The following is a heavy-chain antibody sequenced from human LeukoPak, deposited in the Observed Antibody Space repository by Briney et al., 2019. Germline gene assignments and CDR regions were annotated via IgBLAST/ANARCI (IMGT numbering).Heavy chain of an antibody. Sequence: GASVTVSCKASGGTFSSYAISWVRQAPGQGLEWMGRIIPIFGTANYAQKFQGRVTITTDESTSTAYMELSSLRSEDTAVYYCARASYFGESNWFDPWGQGTLVTVSS. CDR2: IIPIFGTA. CDR1: GGTFSSYA. V-gene: IGHV1-69*05. J-gene: IGHJ5*02. D-gene: IGHD3-10*01. CDR3: ARASYFGESNWFDP.